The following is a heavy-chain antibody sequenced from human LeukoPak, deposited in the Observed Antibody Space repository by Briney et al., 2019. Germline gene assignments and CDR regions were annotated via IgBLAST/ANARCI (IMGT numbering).Heavy chain of an antibody. CDR3: AREKSVSGWHADS. CDR1: GGSISSDC. D-gene: IGHD6-19*01. V-gene: IGHV4-4*07. Sequence: SETLSLTCTVSGGSISSDCWSWIRQPGGKGLKWIGRIYSSGASDINPSFQSRVTISVDTSKNQVFLTLTSVTAADTAAYFCAREKSVSGWHADSWGQGTLVTVSS. CDR2: IYSSGAS. J-gene: IGHJ4*02.